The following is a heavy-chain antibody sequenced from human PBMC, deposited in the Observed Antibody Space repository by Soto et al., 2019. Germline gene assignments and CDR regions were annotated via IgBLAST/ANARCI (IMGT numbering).Heavy chain of an antibody. D-gene: IGHD2-21*01. J-gene: IGHJ4*02. Sequence: QVQLVQSGAEVRKPGASVKVSCKASGYTFAGPYIHWVRQAPGQGLEWMGWIYSNSGGTDYAQKFRGRVTMTRDTSIRTASLALSRLRSDDTAVYYCGGAPPQSISNLLYYWGQGTLVTVSS. CDR3: GGAPPQSISNLLYY. CDR2: IYSNSGGT. V-gene: IGHV1-2*02. CDR1: GYTFAGPY.